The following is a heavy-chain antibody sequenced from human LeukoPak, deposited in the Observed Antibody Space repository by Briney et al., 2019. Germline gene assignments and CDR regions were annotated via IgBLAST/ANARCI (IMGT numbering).Heavy chain of an antibody. CDR1: GFTFDDYA. D-gene: IGHD2-2*01. J-gene: IGHJ4*02. CDR2: ISWNSGSI. CDR3: ATAGRDCSSTSCYSTIDY. V-gene: IGHV3-9*01. Sequence: PGRSLRLSCAAFGFTFDDYAMHWVRQAPGKGLEWVSGISWNSGSIGYADSVKGRFTISRDHAKNSLYLQMNSLRAEDTALYYCATAGRDCSSTSCYSTIDYWGQGTLVTVSS.